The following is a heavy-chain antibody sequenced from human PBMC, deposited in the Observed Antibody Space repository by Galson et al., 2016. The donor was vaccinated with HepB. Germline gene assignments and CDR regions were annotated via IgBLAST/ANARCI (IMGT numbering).Heavy chain of an antibody. D-gene: IGHD1-26*01. J-gene: IGHJ3*02. Sequence: SLRLSCAASGFTFSNYWMRWVRQAPGKGLEWVSAISGSGGSTYYADSVKGRYTISRDNSRNTLYLQMNSLRAEDTAVYYCARWDLLLCASDIWGQGTKVTVSS. V-gene: IGHV3-23*01. CDR1: GFTFSNYW. CDR2: ISGSGGST. CDR3: ARWDLLLCASDI.